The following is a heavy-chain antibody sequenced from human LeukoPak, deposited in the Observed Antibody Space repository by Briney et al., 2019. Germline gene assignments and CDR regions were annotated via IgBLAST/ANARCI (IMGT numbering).Heavy chain of an antibody. J-gene: IGHJ4*02. CDR3: ARGGQWLRYSDY. CDR2: MNPNSGNT. CDR1: GYTFTSYD. D-gene: IGHD6-19*01. V-gene: IGHV1-8*01. Sequence: ASVKVSCKASGYTFTSYDINWVRQATGQGLEWMGWMNPNSGNTGYAQKFQGRVTMTRNTSISTAYMELSSLRSEDTAVYYCARGGQWLRYSDYWGQGTLVTVSS.